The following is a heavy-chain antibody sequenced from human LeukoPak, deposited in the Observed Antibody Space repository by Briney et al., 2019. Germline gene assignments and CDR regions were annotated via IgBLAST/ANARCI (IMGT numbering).Heavy chain of an antibody. CDR1: GFTFSSYS. CDR3: ARDRDWSFDY. D-gene: IGHD3/OR15-3a*01. CDR2: IRSSGSPM. Sequence: GGSLRLSCAASGFTFSSYSMNWVRQAPGKGLEWVSNIRSSGSPMYYADSAKGRFTISRVNAKNSLYLQMDSLRAEDTAVYYCARDRDWSFDYWGQGTLVTVSS. V-gene: IGHV3-48*01. J-gene: IGHJ4*02.